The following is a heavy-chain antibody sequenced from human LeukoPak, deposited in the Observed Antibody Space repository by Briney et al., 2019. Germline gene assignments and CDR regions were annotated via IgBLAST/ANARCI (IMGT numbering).Heavy chain of an antibody. J-gene: IGHJ5*02. CDR2: IIPTVDIK. CDR1: GGTFSRYG. V-gene: IGHV1-69*04. D-gene: IGHD6-6*01. Sequence: ASVTVSCKASGGTFSRYGVTWVRQAPGQGLEWLGRIIPTVDIKKYAQKFEGRVTMTADKSTSTAYMELKSLTSEDTAVYYCARGHLSSSSGSGWFDPWGQGTLVTVSS. CDR3: ARGHLSSSSGSGWFDP.